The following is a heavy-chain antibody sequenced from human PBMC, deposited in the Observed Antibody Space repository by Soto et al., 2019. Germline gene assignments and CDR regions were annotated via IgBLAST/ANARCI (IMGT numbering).Heavy chain of an antibody. CDR3: ASSSLYGMDV. V-gene: IGHV4-38-2*02. Sequence: SETLSLTCTVSGYSISRGYYWSWIRQTPGKGLEWIGSISHSGTSFYNPSLRSRVTISMDTSNNHFSLKVGSVTAADTAVYYCASSSLYGMDVWGQGTTVTVSS. J-gene: IGHJ6*02. CDR1: GYSISRGYY. CDR2: ISHSGTS.